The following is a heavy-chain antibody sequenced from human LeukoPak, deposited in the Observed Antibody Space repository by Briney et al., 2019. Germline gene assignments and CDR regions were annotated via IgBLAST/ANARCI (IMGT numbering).Heavy chain of an antibody. Sequence: GSLRLSCAVSGFTCSSCWMNLVRQAPGKGLEWVATVNEDGTAKFYVDSVKGRFTIFRDNTRSSLDLQMNSLTVEDTAMYYCEAPATAWGQGTLVTVSS. CDR1: GFTCSSCW. J-gene: IGHJ5*02. CDR3: EAPATA. CDR2: VNEDGTAK. V-gene: IGHV3-7*01.